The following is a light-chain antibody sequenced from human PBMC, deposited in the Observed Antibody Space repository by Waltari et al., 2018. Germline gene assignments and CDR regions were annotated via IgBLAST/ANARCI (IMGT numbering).Light chain of an antibody. CDR2: DVS. CDR1: SSDVGPYNP. V-gene: IGLV2-14*03. CDR3: SSQSSDDVVL. Sequence: QSALTQPASVSGSPGQSITISCTGTSSDVGPYNPVSWYQDHPGQGPKVIIYDVSDRPSGVSARFSGSKSGNTASLTISGLQAEDEADYYCSSQSSDDVVLFGGGTKVTVL. J-gene: IGLJ3*02.